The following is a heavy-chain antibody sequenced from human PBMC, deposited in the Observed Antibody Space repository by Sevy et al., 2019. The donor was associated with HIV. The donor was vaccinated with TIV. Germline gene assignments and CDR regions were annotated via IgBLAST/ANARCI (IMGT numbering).Heavy chain of an antibody. J-gene: IGHJ4*02. D-gene: IGHD3-22*01. CDR1: GFPFTTYA. CDR2: ISRSSSTI. Sequence: GGSLRLSCAASGFPFTTYAVHWVRQAPGKGLEWVSYISRSSSTIYYADSVKGRFTISRDNAKNSLYLQMNSLRDEDTAVYYCARERKMYDSSGYYFHFDYWGQGTLVTVSS. V-gene: IGHV3-48*02. CDR3: ARERKMYDSSGYYFHFDY.